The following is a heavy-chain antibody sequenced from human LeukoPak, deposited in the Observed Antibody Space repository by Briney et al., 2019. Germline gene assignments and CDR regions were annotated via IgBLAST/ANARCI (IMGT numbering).Heavy chain of an antibody. CDR2: LSPDGGTI. CDR3: ATAGQGRFDS. D-gene: IGHD1-14*01. J-gene: IGHJ4*02. V-gene: IGHV3-74*01. Sequence: GGSLRLSCVVSGFTFSSYCMHWVRQAPGKGLVWVSRLSPDGGTIDYSDSERGRFTISRDNAKDTLYLQMNSLRVDDTAVYFCATAGQGRFDSWGLGTLVTVSS. CDR1: GFTFSSYC.